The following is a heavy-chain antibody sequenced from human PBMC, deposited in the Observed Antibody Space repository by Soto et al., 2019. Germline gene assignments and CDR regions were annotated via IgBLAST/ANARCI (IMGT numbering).Heavy chain of an antibody. CDR3: AKDPGSDSSGWKSPNWFDP. CDR2: ISYDGSNK. Sequence: QVQLVESGGGVVQPGRSLRLSCAASGFTFSSYGMHWVRQAPGKGLEWVAVISYDGSNKYYADSVKGRFTISRDNSKNTLYLQMNSLRAEDTAVYYCAKDPGSDSSGWKSPNWFDPWGQGTLVTVSS. V-gene: IGHV3-30*18. D-gene: IGHD6-19*01. CDR1: GFTFSSYG. J-gene: IGHJ5*02.